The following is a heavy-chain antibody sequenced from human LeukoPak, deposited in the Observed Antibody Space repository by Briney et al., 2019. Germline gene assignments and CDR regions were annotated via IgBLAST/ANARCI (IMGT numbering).Heavy chain of an antibody. D-gene: IGHD2-2*01. CDR2: IYYSGST. J-gene: IGHJ4*02. CDR3: ARELGYCSSTCCFGY. CDR1: GGSISSGDYY. Sequence: LSQTLSLTCTVSGGSISSGDYYWSWIRQPPGKGLEWIGYIYYSGSTYYNPSLKSRVTISVDTSKNQFSLKLSSVTAADTAVYYCARELGYCSSTCCFGYWGQGTLVTVSS. V-gene: IGHV4-30-4*08.